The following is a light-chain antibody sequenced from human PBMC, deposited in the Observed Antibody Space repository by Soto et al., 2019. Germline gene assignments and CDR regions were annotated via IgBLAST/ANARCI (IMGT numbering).Light chain of an antibody. V-gene: IGLV2-14*03. J-gene: IGLJ3*02. CDR3: NSYTSSGTVV. Sequence: QSALTQPASVSGAPGQSITISCTGGSSDVGGHNYVSWYQHNPGKAPKLLIYDVNNRPSGVSNRFSGSKSANKASLTISGRQAEDEADYYCNSYTSSGTVVFGGGTKFTVL. CDR1: SSDVGGHNY. CDR2: DVN.